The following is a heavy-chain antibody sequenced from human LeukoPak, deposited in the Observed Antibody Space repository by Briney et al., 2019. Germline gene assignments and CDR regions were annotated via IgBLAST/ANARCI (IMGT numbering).Heavy chain of an antibody. D-gene: IGHD3-3*01. CDR3: ASGYDFSDGSKRGFAN. CDR1: GFIVSDYG. CDR2: ISSSGRTT. J-gene: IGHJ4*02. V-gene: IGHV3-48*01. Sequence: GGSMRLSCEASGFIVSDYGMNWVRQAQGKGLEFVSYISSSGRTTFYADSVKGRFTISRDTAKNSPFLQMTRLGAEDTAMYYCASGYDFSDGSKRGFANWGQGTLVTVSS.